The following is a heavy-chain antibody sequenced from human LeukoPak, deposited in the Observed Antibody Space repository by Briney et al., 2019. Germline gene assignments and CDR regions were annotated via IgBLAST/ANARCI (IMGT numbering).Heavy chain of an antibody. Sequence: GGSLRLSCAASGFTFSSYWMSWVRQAPGKGLEWVANIKQDGSEKYYVDSVKGRFTISRDNAKNSLYLQMNSLRAEDTAVYYCAREVLLWFGAPGAFDIWGQGTMVTVSS. D-gene: IGHD3-10*01. CDR2: IKQDGSEK. J-gene: IGHJ3*02. CDR1: GFTFSSYW. V-gene: IGHV3-7*01. CDR3: AREVLLWFGAPGAFDI.